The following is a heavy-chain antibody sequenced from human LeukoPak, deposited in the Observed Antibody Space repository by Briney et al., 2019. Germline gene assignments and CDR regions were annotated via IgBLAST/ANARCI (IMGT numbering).Heavy chain of an antibody. J-gene: IGHJ3*02. CDR3: VGSTSWGAFDI. D-gene: IGHD2-2*01. CDR2: IYYSGST. V-gene: IGHV4-59*01. Sequence: SETLSLTCTVSGGSISSYYWSWIRQPPGKGVEWIGYIYYSGSTNYNPSLKSRVTISVDTSKNQFSLKLSSVTAADTAVYYCVGSTSWGAFDIWGQGTMVTVSS. CDR1: GGSISSYY.